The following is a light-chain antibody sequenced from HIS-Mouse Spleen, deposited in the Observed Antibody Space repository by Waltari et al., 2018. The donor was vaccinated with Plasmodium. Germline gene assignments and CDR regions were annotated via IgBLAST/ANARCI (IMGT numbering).Light chain of an antibody. J-gene: IGKJ2*01. V-gene: IGKV2-30*02. Sequence: DVVMTQSPLSLPVTLGQPASISCRSSQSLGHSDGNTYLNWFQQRPGQSQRRLIYKVSNRDSGVPDRLSGSGSGTDFTLKISRVEAEDVGVYYCMQGTHWPRTFGQGTKLEIK. CDR1: QSLGHSDGNTY. CDR2: KVS. CDR3: MQGTHWPRT.